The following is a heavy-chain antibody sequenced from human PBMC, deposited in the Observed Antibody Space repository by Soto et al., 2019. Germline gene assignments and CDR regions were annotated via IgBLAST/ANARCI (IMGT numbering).Heavy chain of an antibody. CDR1: GYTFTSYD. CDR3: ARGLRYQVDIDY. J-gene: IGHJ4*02. CDR2: MNPNSGNT. D-gene: IGHD2-2*01. V-gene: IGHV1-8*01. Sequence: GASVKVSCKASGYTFTSYDINWVRQATGQGLEWMGWMNPNSGNTGYAQKFQGRVTMTRNTSISTAYMELSSLRSEDTAVYYCARGLRYQVDIDYWGQGTLVTVSS.